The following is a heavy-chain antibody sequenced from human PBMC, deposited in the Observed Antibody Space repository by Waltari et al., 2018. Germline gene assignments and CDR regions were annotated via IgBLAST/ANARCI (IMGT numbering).Heavy chain of an antibody. Sequence: QVQLQQWGAGLLKPSETLSLTCAVHGGSFSGYYWSWVRQPPGKGLEWIGEINHSGSTNYNPSLKSRVTISVDTSKNQFSLKLSSVTAADTAVYYCARGLSPPGYSSGWYYFDYWGQGTLVTVSS. CDR3: ARGLSPPGYSSGWYYFDY. J-gene: IGHJ4*02. D-gene: IGHD6-19*01. CDR2: INHSGST. V-gene: IGHV4-34*01. CDR1: GGSFSGYY.